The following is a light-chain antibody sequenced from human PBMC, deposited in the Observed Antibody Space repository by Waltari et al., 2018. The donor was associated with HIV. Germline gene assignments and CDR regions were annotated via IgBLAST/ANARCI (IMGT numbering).Light chain of an antibody. CDR2: DRI. J-gene: IGLJ2*01. V-gene: IGLV1-51*01. Sequence: QSVLTQPPSVSAAPGQKVTISCSGSSSNVGTNGVSWYQQLPGKSPTLLIYDRIYRFPGISHRLSAAQSGRSATLRIAGLQTGDAASYFCRTWDDKLGGGIFGGGTKLTVL. CDR3: RTWDDKLGGGI. CDR1: SSNVGTNG.